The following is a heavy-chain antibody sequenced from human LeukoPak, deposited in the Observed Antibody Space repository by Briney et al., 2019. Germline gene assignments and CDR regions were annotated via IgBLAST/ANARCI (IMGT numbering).Heavy chain of an antibody. Sequence: SQTLSLTCTVSGGSISSGDYYWSWIRQPPGKGLEWIGYIYYGGSTYYNPSLKSRVTISVDTSKNQFSLKLSSVTAADTAVYYCASHSAPGEYFDYWGQGTLVTVSS. D-gene: IGHD3-16*01. CDR3: ASHSAPGEYFDY. V-gene: IGHV4-30-4*01. CDR1: GGSISSGDYY. J-gene: IGHJ4*02. CDR2: IYYGGST.